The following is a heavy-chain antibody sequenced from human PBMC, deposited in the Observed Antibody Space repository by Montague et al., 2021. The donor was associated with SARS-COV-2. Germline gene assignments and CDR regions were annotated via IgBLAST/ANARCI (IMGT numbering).Heavy chain of an antibody. CDR3: ASPTYYYDSSGSDAFDI. D-gene: IGHD3-22*01. CDR1: GGSISGSSYY. J-gene: IGHJ3*02. V-gene: IGHV4-39*01. CDR2: IYYSGST. Sequence: SETLSLTYTVSGGSISGSSYYWGWIRQPPGKGLEWIGSIYYSGSTYYNPSLKSRVTISVDTSKNQFSLKLSSVTAADTAVYYCASPTYYYDSSGSDAFDIWGQGTMVTVSS.